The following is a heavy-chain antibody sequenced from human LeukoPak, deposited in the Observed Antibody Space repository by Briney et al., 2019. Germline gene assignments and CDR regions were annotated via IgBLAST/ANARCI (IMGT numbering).Heavy chain of an antibody. CDR3: ARGGDGYTG. CDR1: GGSFSGYY. CDR2: INHSGST. D-gene: IGHD5-24*01. J-gene: IGHJ4*02. Sequence: KPSETLSLTCAVYGGSFSGYYWSWIRQPPGKGLEWIGEINHSGSTNYNPSLKSRVTISVDTSKNQFSLKLSSVTAADTAVYYCARGGDGYTGWGQGTLVTVSS. V-gene: IGHV4-34*01.